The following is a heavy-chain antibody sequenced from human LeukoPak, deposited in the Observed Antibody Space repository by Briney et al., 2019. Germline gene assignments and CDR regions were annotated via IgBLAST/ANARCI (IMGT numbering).Heavy chain of an antibody. J-gene: IGHJ6*02. CDR3: VRDRFYGMDV. CDR2: INNDGSTT. Sequence: GGSLRLSCAASGFTFSSSWMHWVRQAPGQGLVWVSRINNDGSTTNYVDSVKGRFTISRDNAKDTLYLQMNSLRAEDTAVFYCVRDRFYGMDVWGQGTTVTVSS. V-gene: IGHV3-74*01. CDR1: GFTFSSSW.